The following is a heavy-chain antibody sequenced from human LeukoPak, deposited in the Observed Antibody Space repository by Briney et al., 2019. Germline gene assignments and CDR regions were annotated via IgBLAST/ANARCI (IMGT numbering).Heavy chain of an antibody. D-gene: IGHD4/OR15-4a*01. CDR1: GGSVSSHF. CDR3: ARDHLPAGAPGYYMDV. V-gene: IGHV4-59*02. Sequence: SETLSLTCTVSGGSVSSHFWSWIRQPPGKGLEWIGYIYNSGITNYNPSLKSRVTMSVDTSKNQFSLMLRSVTAADTAVYYRARDHLPAGAPGYYMDVWGKGTTVTVSS. J-gene: IGHJ6*03. CDR2: IYNSGIT.